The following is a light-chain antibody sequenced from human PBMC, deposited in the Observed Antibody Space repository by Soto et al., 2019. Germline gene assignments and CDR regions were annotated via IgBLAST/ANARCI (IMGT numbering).Light chain of an antibody. CDR2: DVS. CDR3: QQRSNWPQIT. Sequence: EIVMTQSPATVSVSRGERVTRSCRASQSVSSNLAWYQQKPGQAPRLLIYDVSNRASGIPARFSGSGSGTDFTLTISSLEPEDFAVYYCQQRSNWPQITFGQGTRLKIK. V-gene: IGKV3-11*01. CDR1: QSVSSN. J-gene: IGKJ5*01.